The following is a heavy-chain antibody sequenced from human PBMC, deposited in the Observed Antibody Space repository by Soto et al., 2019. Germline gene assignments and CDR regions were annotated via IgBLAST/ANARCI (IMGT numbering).Heavy chain of an antibody. CDR2: INPSGGST. V-gene: IGHV1-46*01. CDR3: ARGAARVSDPYWFDP. Sequence: SVKVSCKASGYTFTSYYMHWVRQPPGQGLEWMGIINPSGGSTSYAQKFQGRVTMTRDTSTSTVYMELSSLRSEDTAVYYCARGAARVSDPYWFDPWGQGTLVTVSS. J-gene: IGHJ5*02. CDR1: GYTFTSYY. D-gene: IGHD6-6*01.